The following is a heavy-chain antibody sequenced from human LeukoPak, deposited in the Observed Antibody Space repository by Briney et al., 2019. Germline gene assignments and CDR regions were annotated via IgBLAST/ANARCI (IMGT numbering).Heavy chain of an antibody. Sequence: PGGSLRLSCAASGFTFSSYSMNWVRQAPGKGLEWVANIKQDGSEKYYVDSVKGRFTISRDNAKNSLYLQMNSLRAEDTAVYYCARVLDSCGGLVWGQGTLVTVSS. V-gene: IGHV3-7*01. CDR2: IKQDGSEK. CDR1: GFTFSSYS. J-gene: IGHJ1*01. CDR3: ARVLDSCGGLV. D-gene: IGHD3-22*01.